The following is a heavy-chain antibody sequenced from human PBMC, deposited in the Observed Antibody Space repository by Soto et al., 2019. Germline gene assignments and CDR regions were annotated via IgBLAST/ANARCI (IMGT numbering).Heavy chain of an antibody. CDR3: ARGGGSTDYVANYYFDY. J-gene: IGHJ4*02. Sequence: QLRLQESGSGLVKPSQTLSLTCTVSGGSLSSGSFSWGWIRQPPGKGLEWIGYINYSGNTYYNPSLRRRVTSSRDMPTYQFSLKLGSVNAADTAVYYCARGGGSTDYVANYYFDYGGRGTLVTVSS. CDR2: INYSGNT. CDR1: GGSLSSGSFS. D-gene: IGHD4-17*01. V-gene: IGHV4-30-2*01.